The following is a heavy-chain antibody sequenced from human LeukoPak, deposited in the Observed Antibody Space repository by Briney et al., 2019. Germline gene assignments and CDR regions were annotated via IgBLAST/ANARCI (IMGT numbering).Heavy chain of an antibody. J-gene: IGHJ6*03. Sequence: SETLSLTCTVSGGSISSFSWSWIRQSAGKGLEWIGRIFPSGNTNYNPSLKSRVTMSVDTSKNQFSLKLSSVTAADTAVYYCARGPTGYYYYYMDVWGKGTTVTVSS. CDR2: IFPSGNT. V-gene: IGHV4-4*07. CDR3: ARGPTGYYYYYMDV. CDR1: GGSISSFS. D-gene: IGHD4-17*01.